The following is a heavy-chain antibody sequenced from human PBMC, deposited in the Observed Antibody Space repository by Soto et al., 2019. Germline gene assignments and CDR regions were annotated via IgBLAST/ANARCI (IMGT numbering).Heavy chain of an antibody. Sequence: SETLSLTCTVSGGSISSYYWSWVRQPPGKGLEWIGYIYYSGSTNYNPSLKSRVTISVDTSKNQFSLKLSSVTAADTAVYYCARQRDAGIAAAGTGYYYMDVWGKGTTVTVSS. D-gene: IGHD6-13*01. V-gene: IGHV4-59*08. CDR3: ARQRDAGIAAAGTGYYYMDV. CDR1: GGSISSYY. CDR2: IYYSGST. J-gene: IGHJ6*03.